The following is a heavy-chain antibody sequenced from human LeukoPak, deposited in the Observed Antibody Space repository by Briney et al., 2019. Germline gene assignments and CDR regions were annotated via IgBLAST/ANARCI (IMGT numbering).Heavy chain of an antibody. CDR1: GFTFSSYW. CDR3: ARVELWFGEPAGYYYYGKGV. J-gene: IGHJ6*02. CDR2: IKQDGSEK. Sequence: PGGSLRLSCAASGFTFSSYWMSWVRQAPGKGLEWVANIKQDGSEKYYVDSVKGRFTISRDNAKNSLYLQMNSLRAEDTAVYYCARVELWFGEPAGYYYYGKGVWGQGTTVTVSS. V-gene: IGHV3-7*01. D-gene: IGHD3-10*01.